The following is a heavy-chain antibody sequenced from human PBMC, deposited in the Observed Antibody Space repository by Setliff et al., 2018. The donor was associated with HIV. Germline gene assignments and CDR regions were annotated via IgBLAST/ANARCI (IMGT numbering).Heavy chain of an antibody. CDR1: GFTFTEYS. D-gene: IGHD7-27*01. V-gene: IGHV3-48*01. CDR3: ARDLNWGFDY. CDR2: IGGDSRII. J-gene: IGHJ4*02. Sequence: GGSLRLSCAASGFTFTEYSMSWVRQTPGKGLEWVSYIGGDSRIINYADSVKGRFTISRDNAKNSLFLQMNSLRVEDTALYYCARDLNWGFDYWGQGTLVTVSS.